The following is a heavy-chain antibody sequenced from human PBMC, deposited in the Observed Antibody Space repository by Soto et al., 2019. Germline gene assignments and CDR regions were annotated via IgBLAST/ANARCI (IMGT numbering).Heavy chain of an antibody. Sequence: GASVKVSCKASGGTFSSYAISWVRQAPGQGVEWMGGIIPIFGTANYAQKFQGRVTITADESTSTAYMELSSLRSEDTAVYYCTATAMVSYYYYGMDVWGQGTTVTVSS. CDR2: IIPIFGTA. J-gene: IGHJ6*02. V-gene: IGHV1-69*13. CDR3: TATAMVSYYYYGMDV. D-gene: IGHD5-18*01. CDR1: GGTFSSYA.